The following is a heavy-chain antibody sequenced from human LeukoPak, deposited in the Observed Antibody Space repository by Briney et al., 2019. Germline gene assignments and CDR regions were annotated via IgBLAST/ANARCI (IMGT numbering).Heavy chain of an antibody. CDR1: GGSIISTNYY. V-gene: IGHV4-39*01. CDR2: IYYSGST. J-gene: IGHJ4*02. CDR3: ARHEYYFDN. Sequence: SETLSLTCTVSGGSIISTNYYWGWIRQPPGKGLEWIGRIYYSGSTFYDPSLRSRVTISVDTSKNQFSLKLSSVTAADTAVYFCARHEYYFDNWGQGTPVTVSS.